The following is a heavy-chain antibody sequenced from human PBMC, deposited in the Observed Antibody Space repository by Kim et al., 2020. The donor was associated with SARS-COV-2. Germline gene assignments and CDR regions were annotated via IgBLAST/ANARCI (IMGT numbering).Heavy chain of an antibody. CDR3: ARVGATLCLDY. Sequence: GYADTVKGLVTIARDNAKNYLYLQMNSLRAEDTALYYCARVGATLCLDYWGQGTLVTVSS. J-gene: IGHJ4*02. D-gene: IGHD1-26*01. V-gene: IGHV3-20*03.